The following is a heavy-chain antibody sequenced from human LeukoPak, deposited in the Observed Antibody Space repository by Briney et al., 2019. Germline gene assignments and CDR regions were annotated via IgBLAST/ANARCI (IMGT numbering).Heavy chain of an antibody. CDR2: ISSSSSYI. D-gene: IGHD3-10*01. V-gene: IGHV3-21*04. J-gene: IGHJ6*02. Sequence: GGSLRLSCAASGFTFSSYSMNWVRQAPGKGLEWVSSISSSSSYIYYADSVKGRFTISRDNSKNTLYLQMNSLRAEDTAVYYCAKDSLGEGYYYYYGMDVWGQGTTVTVSS. CDR3: AKDSLGEGYYYYYGMDV. CDR1: GFTFSSYS.